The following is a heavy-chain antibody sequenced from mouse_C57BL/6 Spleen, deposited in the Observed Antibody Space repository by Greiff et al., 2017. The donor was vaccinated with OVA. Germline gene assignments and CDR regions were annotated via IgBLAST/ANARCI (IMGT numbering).Heavy chain of an antibody. J-gene: IGHJ4*01. D-gene: IGHD3-2*02. CDR2: IDPETGGT. Sequence: VKLVESGAELVRPGASVTLSCKASGYTFTDYEMHWVKQTPVHGLEWIGAIDPETGGTAYNQKFKGKAILTADKSSSTAYMELRSLTSEDSAVYYCTRLPRLRLLYYYAMDYWGQGTSVTVSS. V-gene: IGHV1-15*01. CDR3: TRLPRLRLLYYYAMDY. CDR1: GYTFTDYE.